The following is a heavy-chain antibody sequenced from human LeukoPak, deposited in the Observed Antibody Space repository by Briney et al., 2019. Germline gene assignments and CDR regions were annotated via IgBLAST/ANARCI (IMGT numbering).Heavy chain of an antibody. Sequence: SETLSLTCTVSGGSISSYYWGWIRQPPGKGLEWIGSIYYSGSTYYNPSLKSRVTISVDTSKNQFSLKLSSVTAADTAVYYCAREPKGPYYYYYYMDVWGKGTTVTVSS. CDR3: AREPKGPYYYYYYMDV. J-gene: IGHJ6*03. CDR2: IYYSGST. CDR1: GGSISSYY. V-gene: IGHV4-39*07.